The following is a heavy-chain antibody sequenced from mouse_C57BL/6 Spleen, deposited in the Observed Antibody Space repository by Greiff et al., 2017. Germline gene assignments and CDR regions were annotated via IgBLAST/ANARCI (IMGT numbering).Heavy chain of an antibody. CDR3: AREEDTTASFDY. CDR2: INYDGSST. J-gene: IGHJ2*01. D-gene: IGHD1-2*01. V-gene: IGHV5-16*01. CDR1: GFTFSDYY. Sequence: EVQLQESEGGLVQPGSSMKLSCTASGFTFSDYYMAWVRQVPEKGLEWVANINYDGSSTYYLDSLKSRFIISKDNAKNILYLHMSSLKSEATATYYCAREEDTTASFDYWGQGTTLTVSS.